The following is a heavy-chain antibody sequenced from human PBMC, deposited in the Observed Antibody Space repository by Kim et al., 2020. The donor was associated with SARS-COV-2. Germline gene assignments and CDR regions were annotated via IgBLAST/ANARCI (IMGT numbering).Heavy chain of an antibody. Sequence: GGSLRLSCSASGFTFSSYAMHWVRQAPGKGLEYVSAISSNGGSTYYADSVKGRFTISRDNSKNTLYLQMSSLRAEDTAVYYCVKTPRIAVAQYAFDIWGQGTMVTVSS. J-gene: IGHJ3*02. CDR1: GFTFSSYA. CDR3: VKTPRIAVAQYAFDI. D-gene: IGHD6-19*01. CDR2: ISSNGGST. V-gene: IGHV3-64D*09.